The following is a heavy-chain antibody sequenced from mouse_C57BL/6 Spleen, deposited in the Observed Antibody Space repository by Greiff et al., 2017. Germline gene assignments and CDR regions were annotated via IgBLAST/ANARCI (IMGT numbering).Heavy chain of an antibody. CDR1: GFTFSSYA. CDR3: ARDRGPTGVADWYFDV. V-gene: IGHV5-4*01. J-gene: IGHJ1*03. D-gene: IGHD1-1*01. CDR2: ISDGGSYT. Sequence: EVLLVESGGGLVKPGGSLKLSCAASGFTFSSYAMSWVRQTPEKRLEWVATISDGGSYTYYPDNVKGRFTISRDNAKNNLYLQMSHLKSEDTAMYYWARDRGPTGVADWYFDVWGTGTTVTVSS.